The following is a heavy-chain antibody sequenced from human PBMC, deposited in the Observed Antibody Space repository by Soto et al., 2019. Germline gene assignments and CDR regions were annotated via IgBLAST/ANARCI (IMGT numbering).Heavy chain of an antibody. D-gene: IGHD7-27*01. CDR3: ARKGLTGSREFDY. Sequence: QVQLQESGPGLVKPSQTLSLTCTVSGGSINSGGYYWSWIRQQPGKGLEWIGHIYYSGNTYYNPSLKSRVILSVDTSKNQFSLKLNSVTAADTAVYYCARKGLTGSREFDYWGQGTLVTVSS. J-gene: IGHJ4*02. CDR2: IYYSGNT. V-gene: IGHV4-31*03. CDR1: GGSINSGGYY.